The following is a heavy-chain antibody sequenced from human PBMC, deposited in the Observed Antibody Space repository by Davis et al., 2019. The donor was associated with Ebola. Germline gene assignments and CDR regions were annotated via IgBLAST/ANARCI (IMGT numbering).Heavy chain of an antibody. CDR3: ARGMGYGGLDP. CDR2: IYHSGST. J-gene: IGHJ5*02. Sequence: SETLSLTCAVSGGSISSSNWWSWVRQPPGKGLEWIGEIYHSGSTNYNPSLKSRVTISVDTSKNQFSLKLSSVTAADTAVYYCARGMGYGGLDPWGQGTLVTVSS. CDR1: GGSISSSNW. D-gene: IGHD4-23*01. V-gene: IGHV4-4*02.